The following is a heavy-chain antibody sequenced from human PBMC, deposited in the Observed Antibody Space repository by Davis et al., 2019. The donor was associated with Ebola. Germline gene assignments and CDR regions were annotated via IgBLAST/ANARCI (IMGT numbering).Heavy chain of an antibody. V-gene: IGHV4-61*02. CDR3: ARFARRLDY. CDR2: IYTSGST. Sequence: SETLSLTCTVSGDSISSGGYYWSWIRQPAGKGLEWIGRIYTSGSTNYNPSLKSRVTMSVDTSKNQFSLKLSSVTAADTAVYYCARFARRLDYWGQGTLVIVSS. CDR1: GDSISSGGYY. D-gene: IGHD3-10*01. J-gene: IGHJ4*02.